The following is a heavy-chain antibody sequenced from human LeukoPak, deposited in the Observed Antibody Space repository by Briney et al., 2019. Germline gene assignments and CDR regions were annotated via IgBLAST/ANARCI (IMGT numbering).Heavy chain of an antibody. CDR3: ARDTAGGQRWLQFY. J-gene: IGHJ4*02. CDR2: ISVYNGNT. Sequence: GASVKVSCKASGYTFTSCGFSWVRQAPGQGLEWMGWISVYNGNTNYAQNLQGRVTMTTDTSTSTAYMELRSLRSDDTAVYYCARDTAGGQRWLQFYWGQGTLVTVSS. D-gene: IGHD5-24*01. V-gene: IGHV1-18*01. CDR1: GYTFTSCG.